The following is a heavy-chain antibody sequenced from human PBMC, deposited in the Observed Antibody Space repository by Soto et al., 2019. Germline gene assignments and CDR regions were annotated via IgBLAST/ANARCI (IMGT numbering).Heavy chain of an antibody. Sequence: QVQLVQSGAEVKKPGSSVKVSCKASGYTFTSYYMHWVRQAPGQGLEWMGIINPSGVSTSYAQKFQGRVTMTRDTSTSTVYMELSSLSSEDTAVYYCARDRYSYGYYYSDYRGQGTLVTVSS. CDR1: GYTFTSYY. CDR2: INPSGVST. D-gene: IGHD5-18*01. CDR3: ARDRYSYGYYYSDY. J-gene: IGHJ4*02. V-gene: IGHV1-46*01.